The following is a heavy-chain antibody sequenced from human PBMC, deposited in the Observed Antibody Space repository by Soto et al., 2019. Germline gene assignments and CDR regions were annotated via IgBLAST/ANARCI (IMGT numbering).Heavy chain of an antibody. V-gene: IGHV1-2*02. Sequence: SVQVSCKASGYTFTGYYMHWVRQAPGQGLEWMGWINPNSGGTNYAQKFQGRVTMTRDTSISTAYMELSRLRSDDTAVYYCARDRYSSSWYDYYYGMDVWGQGTTVTVSS. CDR1: GYTFTGYY. CDR3: ARDRYSSSWYDYYYGMDV. D-gene: IGHD6-13*01. CDR2: INPNSGGT. J-gene: IGHJ6*02.